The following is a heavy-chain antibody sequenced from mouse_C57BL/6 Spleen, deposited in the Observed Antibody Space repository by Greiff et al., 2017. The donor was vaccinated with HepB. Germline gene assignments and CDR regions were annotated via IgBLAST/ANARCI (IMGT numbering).Heavy chain of an antibody. V-gene: IGHV1-61*01. D-gene: IGHD2-5*01. CDR1: GYTFTSYW. CDR3: AREGYSNYWFAY. J-gene: IGHJ3*01. CDR2: IYPSDSET. Sequence: VQLQQPGAELVRPGSSVKLSCKASGYTFTSYWMDWVKQRPGQGLEWIGNIYPSDSETHYNQKFKDKATLTVDKSSSTAYMQLSSLTSEDSAVYYCAREGYSNYWFAYWGQGTLVTVSA.